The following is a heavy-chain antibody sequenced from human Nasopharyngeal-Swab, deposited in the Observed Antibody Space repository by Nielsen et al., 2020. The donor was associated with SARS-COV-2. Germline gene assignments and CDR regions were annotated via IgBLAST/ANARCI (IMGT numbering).Heavy chain of an antibody. Sequence: GESLKISCAASGFTFSSYWVSWVRQAPGKGLEWVANIKQDGSEKYYVDSVKGRFTISRDNAKNSLYLQMNSLRAEDTAVYYCARRDRYCSGGSCYGENAFDIWGQGTMVTVSS. J-gene: IGHJ3*02. CDR1: GFTFSSYW. CDR3: ARRDRYCSGGSCYGENAFDI. V-gene: IGHV3-7*03. CDR2: IKQDGSEK. D-gene: IGHD2-15*01.